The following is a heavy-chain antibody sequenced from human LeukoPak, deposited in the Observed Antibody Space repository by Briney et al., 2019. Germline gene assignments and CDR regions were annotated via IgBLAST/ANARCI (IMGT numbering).Heavy chain of an antibody. CDR2: ISSSGSTI. D-gene: IGHD2-15*01. CDR1: GGSISSSSYY. Sequence: LSLTCTVSGGSISSSSYYWGWIRQAPGKGLEWVSYISSSGSTIYYADSVKGRFTISRDNAKNSLYLQMNSLRAEDTAVYYCARDQVVAGYYYYYGMDVWGQGTTVTVSS. V-gene: IGHV3-11*01. J-gene: IGHJ6*02. CDR3: ARDQVVAGYYYYYGMDV.